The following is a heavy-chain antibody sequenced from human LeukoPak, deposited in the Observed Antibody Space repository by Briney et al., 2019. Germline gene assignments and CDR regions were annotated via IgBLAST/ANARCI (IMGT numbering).Heavy chain of an antibody. D-gene: IGHD6-13*01. Sequence: GGSLRLSCAASGFTVSSNYLSWVRQAPGKGLEWVSVLYSGGSTYYADSVKGRFTISRDNSKNTLYLQMNSLRAEDTAVYYCAKVAPAGTYFDSWGQGTLVTVSS. CDR2: LYSGGST. J-gene: IGHJ4*02. CDR1: GFTVSSNY. CDR3: AKVAPAGTYFDS. V-gene: IGHV3-66*01.